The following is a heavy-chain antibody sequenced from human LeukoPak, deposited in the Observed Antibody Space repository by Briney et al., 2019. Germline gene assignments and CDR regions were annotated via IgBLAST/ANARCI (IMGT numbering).Heavy chain of an antibody. CDR2: IWYDGSNA. V-gene: IGHV3-33*01. CDR3: VRPPASHGGLDPFDI. D-gene: IGHD4-23*01. Sequence: GGSLRLSCAASGFTFSCFAMLWVRQAPGKGLEWVAIIWYDGSNAYYADSVKGRFTISRDNSKNTLYLQMNSLRVDDTAVYYCVRPPASHGGLDPFDIWGQGTMVTVSS. J-gene: IGHJ3*02. CDR1: GFTFSCFA.